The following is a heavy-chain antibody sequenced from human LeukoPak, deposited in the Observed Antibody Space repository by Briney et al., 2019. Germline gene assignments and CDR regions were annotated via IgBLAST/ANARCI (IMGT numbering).Heavy chain of an antibody. Sequence: GGSLRLSCAASRFTFSDYYMVWIRQAPGKGLEWISYISNSGNYANYADSVKGRFTISRDNAKNSLSLQMNSLRPDDTAVFYCARADRTSWFDYWGQGILVTVSS. CDR2: ISNSGNYA. J-gene: IGHJ4*02. CDR1: RFTFSDYY. V-gene: IGHV3-11*05. D-gene: IGHD2-2*01. CDR3: ARADRTSWFDY.